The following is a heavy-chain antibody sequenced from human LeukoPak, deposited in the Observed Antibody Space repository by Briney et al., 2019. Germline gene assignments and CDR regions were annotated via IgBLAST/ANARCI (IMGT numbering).Heavy chain of an antibody. CDR1: GFTFSSYS. Sequence: GGSLRLSCAVSGFTFSSYSMNWVRQAPGKGLEWVSSISRSSSYINYADSLKGRFTISRDNAKNSVFLQMNSLRAEDTAVYYCARVYQGVAIFDGIDYWGQGTLVTVSS. J-gene: IGHJ4*02. CDR3: ARVYQGVAIFDGIDY. D-gene: IGHD3-3*01. V-gene: IGHV3-21*01. CDR2: ISRSSSYI.